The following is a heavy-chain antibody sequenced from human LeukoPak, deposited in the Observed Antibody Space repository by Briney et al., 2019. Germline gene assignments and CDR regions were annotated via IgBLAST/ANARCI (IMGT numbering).Heavy chain of an antibody. CDR2: ISGSGGST. J-gene: IGHJ4*02. CDR1: GFTFSSYA. CDR3: AKDEGLIWSGYPISVTFDY. V-gene: IGHV3-23*01. Sequence: PGGSLRLSCAASGFTFSSYAMSWVRQAPGKGVEGVSAISGSGGSTYYADSVKGRFTISRDKSKNTLYLQMNSLRAEDTAVYYCAKDEGLIWSGYPISVTFDYWGQGTLVTVSS. D-gene: IGHD3-3*01.